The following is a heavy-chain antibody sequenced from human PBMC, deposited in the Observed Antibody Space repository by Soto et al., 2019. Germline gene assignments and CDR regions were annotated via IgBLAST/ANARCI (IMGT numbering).Heavy chain of an antibody. V-gene: IGHV5-51*01. CDR3: ARTAAAGKYYDSVDV. CDR2: IYPGDSDT. D-gene: IGHD6-13*01. CDR1: GYSFTSYW. Sequence: GESLKISCKGSGYSFTSYWIGWVRPMPGKGLEWMGIIYPGDSDTRYSPSFQGQVTISADKTISTAYLQWSSLKASDTAMYYCARTAAAGKYYDSVDVWRQGTTVTVAS. J-gene: IGHJ6*01.